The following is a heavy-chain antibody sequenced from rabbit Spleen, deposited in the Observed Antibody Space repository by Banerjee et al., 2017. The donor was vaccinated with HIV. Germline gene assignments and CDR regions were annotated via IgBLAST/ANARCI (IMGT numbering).Heavy chain of an antibody. D-gene: IGHD8-1*01. CDR3: ARDTGSSFSSYGMDL. J-gene: IGHJ3*01. V-gene: IGHV1S40*01. CDR1: GFTLSNYW. CDR2: IAGSSSGFT. Sequence: QSLEESGGDLVKPGASLTLTCTASGFTLSNYWICWVRQAPGKGLEWIACIAGSSSGFTYSATWAKGRFTCSKTSSTTVTLQMTSLTVADTATYFCARDTGSSFSSYGMDLWGQGTLVTVS.